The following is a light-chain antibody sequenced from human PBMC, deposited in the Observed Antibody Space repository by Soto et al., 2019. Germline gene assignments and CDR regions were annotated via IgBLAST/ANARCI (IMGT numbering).Light chain of an antibody. CDR2: DVS. CDR3: SSFTSTSTRVV. V-gene: IGLV2-14*03. CDR1: STDVGGYNY. J-gene: IGLJ2*01. Sequence: QSVLTQPASVSGSPGQSITISCTGTSTDVGGYNYVSWHQQHPGKAPKLIIYDVSNRPSGVSDRFSGSKSGNTASLTISGLQAEYEADYYCSSFTSTSTRVVFGGGTKLTVL.